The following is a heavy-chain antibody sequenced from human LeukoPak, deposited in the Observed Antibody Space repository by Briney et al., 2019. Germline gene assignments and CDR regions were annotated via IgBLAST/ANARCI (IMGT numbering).Heavy chain of an antibody. V-gene: IGHV1-2*02. J-gene: IGHJ4*02. CDR3: ARGYCSGSNCPFDY. D-gene: IGHD2-15*01. Sequence: ASVTASCKASGYTFTGYYMHWVRQAPGQGLEWMGWINPNSGGTNYAQNFQGRVTMTRDTSITTAYMELSRLRSDDSAVYYCARGYCSGSNCPFDYWGQGTLVTVSS. CDR1: GYTFTGYY. CDR2: INPNSGGT.